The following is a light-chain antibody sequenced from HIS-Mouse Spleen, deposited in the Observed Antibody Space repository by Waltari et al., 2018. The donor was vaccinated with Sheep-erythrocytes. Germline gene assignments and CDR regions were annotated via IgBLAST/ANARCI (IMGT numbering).Light chain of an antibody. Sequence: DIQMTQSPSSLSASVGDRVTIPCRASQSISSYLNWYQQKPGKAPKLLIYAASSLQSGVTSRFSGSGSGTDFTLTISSLQPEDFATYYCQQSYSTPPLTFGGGTKVEIK. J-gene: IGKJ4*01. CDR2: AAS. CDR3: QQSYSTPPLT. V-gene: IGKV1-39*01. CDR1: QSISSY.